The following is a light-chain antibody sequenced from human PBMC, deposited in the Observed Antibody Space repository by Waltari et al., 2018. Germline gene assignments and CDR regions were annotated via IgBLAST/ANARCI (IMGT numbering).Light chain of an antibody. Sequence: QSLLTQPSSASGTPGQRVTISCSGGISNIGSNTINWYRQFPGTAPKVLIYSNDRRTAGVPGRFSDSKSGTSASLAISGLQSEDEADYYCAAWDDSLGGPVFGGGTKLTVL. J-gene: IGLJ2*01. V-gene: IGLV1-44*01. CDR3: AAWDDSLGGPV. CDR1: ISNIGSNT. CDR2: SND.